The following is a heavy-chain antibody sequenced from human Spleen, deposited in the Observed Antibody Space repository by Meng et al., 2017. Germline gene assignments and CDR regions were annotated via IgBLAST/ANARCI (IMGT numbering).Heavy chain of an antibody. J-gene: IGHJ4*02. CDR3: ARKARNCITITCYSLDY. D-gene: IGHD1-20*01. V-gene: IGHV1-69*05. Sequence: SVKVSCKAPGGTFSNYAIGWVRQAPGQGLEWMGGINIVFGTTDYAQKFQGRVTITTDESTSTAYMELARLTSEDTAVYFCARKARNCITITCYSLDYWGQGTLVTVSS. CDR2: INIVFGTT. CDR1: GGTFSNYA.